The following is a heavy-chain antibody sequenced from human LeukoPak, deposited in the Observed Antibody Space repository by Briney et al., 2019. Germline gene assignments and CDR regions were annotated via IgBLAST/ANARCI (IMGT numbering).Heavy chain of an antibody. J-gene: IGHJ4*02. CDR2: IWYDGSKK. CDR3: ARGTTVGYFDY. V-gene: IGHV3-33*01. CDR1: GFTFSNYG. D-gene: IGHD1-7*01. Sequence: PGGSLRLSCAASGFTFSNYGMHWVRQAPGKGLEWVALIWYDGSKKYYADSVKGRFTISRDNSKSTPYLQVNSLRAEDTAVYYCARGTTVGYFDYWGQGTLVAVSS.